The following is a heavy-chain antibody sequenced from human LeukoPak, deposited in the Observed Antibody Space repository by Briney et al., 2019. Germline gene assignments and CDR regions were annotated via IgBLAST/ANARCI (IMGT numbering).Heavy chain of an antibody. CDR3: ASPTIAARSDWFDP. Sequence: GESLKISCAASGFTFSSYSMNWVRQAPGKGPEWVSYISSSSTIYYADSVKGRFTISRDNAKNSLYLQMNSLRAEDTAVYYCASPTIAARSDWFDPWGQGTLVTVSS. V-gene: IGHV3-48*01. CDR1: GFTFSSYS. CDR2: ISSSSTI. D-gene: IGHD6-6*01. J-gene: IGHJ5*02.